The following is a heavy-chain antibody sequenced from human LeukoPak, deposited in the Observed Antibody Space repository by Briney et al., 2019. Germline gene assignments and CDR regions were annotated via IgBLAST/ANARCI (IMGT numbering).Heavy chain of an antibody. J-gene: IGHJ4*02. Sequence: ASVKVSCKASGYTFTSYGISWVRQAPGQGLEWMGWISAYDGNTNYAQKLQGRVTMTTDTSTSTAYMELRSLRSDDTAVYYCAVGLWFGELSLFDYWGQGTLVTVSS. CDR1: GYTFTSYG. V-gene: IGHV1-18*01. CDR2: ISAYDGNT. CDR3: AVGLWFGELSLFDY. D-gene: IGHD3-10*01.